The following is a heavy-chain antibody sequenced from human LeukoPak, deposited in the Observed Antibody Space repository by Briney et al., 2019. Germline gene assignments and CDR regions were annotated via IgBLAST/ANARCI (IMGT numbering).Heavy chain of an antibody. CDR1: RFTFSTYV. J-gene: IGHJ4*02. CDR3: VKDSSSSGYYFDY. D-gene: IGHD3-22*01. V-gene: IGHV3-64D*09. CDR2: ITSNGGST. Sequence: SGGSLRLSCSASRFTFSTYVVHWVRQAPGKGLECVSAITSNGGSTYYADSVKGRFTISRDNSKNTLYLQLSSLRAEDTAVYYCVKDSSSSGYYFDYWGQGTLVTVSS.